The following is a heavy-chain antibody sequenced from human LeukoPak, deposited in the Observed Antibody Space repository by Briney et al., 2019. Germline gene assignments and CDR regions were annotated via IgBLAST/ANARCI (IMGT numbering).Heavy chain of an antibody. CDR2: IYPGDSDT. J-gene: IGHJ4*02. CDR1: GYSFTSYW. D-gene: IGHD3-10*01. Sequence: GESLKISCKGSGYSFTSYWIGWVRQMPGKGLEGMGIIYPGDSDTRYSPSFQGQVTISADKSISTAYLQWSSLKASDTAMYYCARSTMVRGVIILIDYWGQGTLVTVSS. CDR3: ARSTMVRGVIILIDY. V-gene: IGHV5-51*01.